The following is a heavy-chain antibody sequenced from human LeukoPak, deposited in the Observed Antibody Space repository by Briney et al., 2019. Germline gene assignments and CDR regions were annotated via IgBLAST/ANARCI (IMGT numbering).Heavy chain of an antibody. D-gene: IGHD2-2*01. J-gene: IGHJ4*02. CDR2: TYTSGST. V-gene: IGHV4-4*07. CDR1: GGSISSYY. Sequence: PSETLSLTCTVSGGSISSYYWSWIRQPAGKGLEWIGRTYTSGSTNYNPSLKSRVTMSVDTSKNQFSLKLSSVTAADTAGSPCSTSCFTANYWGQGTLVTVSS. CDR3: STSCFTANY.